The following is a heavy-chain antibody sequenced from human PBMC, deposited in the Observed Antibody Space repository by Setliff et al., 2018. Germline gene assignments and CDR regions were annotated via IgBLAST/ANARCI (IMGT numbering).Heavy chain of an antibody. V-gene: IGHV4-59*01. CDR1: GGFIRDYY. CDR2: IYYRGTT. Sequence: SETLSLTCTVSGGFIRDYYWNWIRQSPGKGLEWIGYIYYRGTTNYNSSLKSRVTISIDMSKNQFSLKLSSVTAADTAVYYCARDQYTSGWYGPPESYFDCWGLGILVTVSS. D-gene: IGHD6-19*01. J-gene: IGHJ4*01. CDR3: ARDQYTSGWYGPPESYFDC.